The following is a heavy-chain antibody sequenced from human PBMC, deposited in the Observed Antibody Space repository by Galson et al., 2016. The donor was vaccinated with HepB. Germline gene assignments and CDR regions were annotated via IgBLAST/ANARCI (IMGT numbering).Heavy chain of an antibody. CDR3: ARDRTSYYYGPGSYYFDY. D-gene: IGHD3-10*01. J-gene: IGHJ4*02. CDR2: ISGYNGNT. Sequence: SVKVSCKAPGYTFNNFAFSWVRQAPGKGLEWMGWISGYNGNTKYAETFQGRVTMTIDTSTTTAYMELRGLSSDDTAVYYCARDRTSYYYGPGSYYFDYWGQGTLVTVSS. V-gene: IGHV1-18*01. CDR1: GYTFNNFA.